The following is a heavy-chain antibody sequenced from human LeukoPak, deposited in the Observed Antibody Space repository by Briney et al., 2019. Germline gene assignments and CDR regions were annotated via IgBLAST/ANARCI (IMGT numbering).Heavy chain of an antibody. V-gene: IGHV4-4*07. J-gene: IGHJ4*02. CDR2: IYTSGST. D-gene: IGHD2-15*01. CDR1: GGSISSYY. Sequence: PSETLSLTCTVSGGSISSYYWSWIRQPAGKGQEWIGRIYTSGSTNYNPSLKSRVTMSVDTSKNQFSLKLSSVTAADTAVYYCARYYCSGGSCSLDYWGQGTLVTVSS. CDR3: ARYYCSGGSCSLDY.